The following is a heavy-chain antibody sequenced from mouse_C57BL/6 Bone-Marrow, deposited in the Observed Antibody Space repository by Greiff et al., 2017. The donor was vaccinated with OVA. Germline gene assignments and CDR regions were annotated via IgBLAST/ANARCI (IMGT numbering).Heavy chain of an antibody. V-gene: IGHV8-12*01. D-gene: IGHD1-1*01. CDR1: GFSLSTSGMG. CDR2: IYWDDDK. Sequence: QVQLKESGPGILQSSQTLSLTCSFSGFSLSTSGMGVSWIRQPSGKGLEWQAHIYWDDDKRYNTFMKSRLTISKATTTNQLFLKITSVDTADPATYYCARRAVYYGSSWYFDDWGTGTTVTVSS. J-gene: IGHJ1*03. CDR3: ARRAVYYGSSWYFDD.